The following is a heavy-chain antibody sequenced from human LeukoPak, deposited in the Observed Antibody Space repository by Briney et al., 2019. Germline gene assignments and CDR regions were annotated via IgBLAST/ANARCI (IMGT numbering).Heavy chain of an antibody. Sequence: SETLPLTCTVSGGSMSSYYWSWIRQPPGKGLEWIGYIYYSGSTKYNPSLKSRVTISVDTSKNQFSLKLSSVTAADTAVYYCARGARAGYNLEPFDYWGQGTLVTVSS. CDR3: ARGARAGYNLEPFDY. V-gene: IGHV4-59*08. J-gene: IGHJ4*02. D-gene: IGHD5-24*01. CDR2: IYYSGST. CDR1: GGSMSSYY.